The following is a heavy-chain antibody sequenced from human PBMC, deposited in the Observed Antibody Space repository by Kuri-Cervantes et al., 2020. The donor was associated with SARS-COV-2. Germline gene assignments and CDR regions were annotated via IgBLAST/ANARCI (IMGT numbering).Heavy chain of an antibody. D-gene: IGHD3-10*01. J-gene: IGHJ3*02. V-gene: IGHV3-30*02. Sequence: GGSLRLSCVASGFSFSSYGMHWVRKAPGKGLEWVAFIRYDGSNKYYADSVKGRFTISRDNSKNTLYLQMNSLRAEDTAVYYCTSFSSRARVDTAMVTGLWFGELLFSDAFDIWGQGTMVTVSS. CDR1: GFSFSSYG. CDR3: TSFSSRARVDTAMVTGLWFGELLFSDAFDI. CDR2: IRYDGSNK.